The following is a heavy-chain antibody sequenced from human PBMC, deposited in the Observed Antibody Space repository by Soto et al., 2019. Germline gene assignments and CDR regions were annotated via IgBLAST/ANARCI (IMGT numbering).Heavy chain of an antibody. CDR2: INANSGDT. CDR3: ARGGGSSFFDY. D-gene: IGHD2-2*01. Sequence: QVQLEQSGAEVKEPGASVRVSCKLSGDTFTRYYIHWVRQAPGQGLEWMGRINANSGDTKYAQSFQGRVTRTRDTSINTAHMELSRLRSDDTAVYYCARGGGSSFFDYWGQGILVTVSS. CDR1: GDTFTRYY. V-gene: IGHV1-2*06. J-gene: IGHJ4*02.